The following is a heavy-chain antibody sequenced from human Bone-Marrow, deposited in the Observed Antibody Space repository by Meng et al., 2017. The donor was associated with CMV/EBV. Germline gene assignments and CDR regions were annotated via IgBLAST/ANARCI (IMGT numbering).Heavy chain of an antibody. V-gene: IGHV1-18*01. D-gene: IGHD3-10*01. CDR1: GYSFTTYG. CDR2: ISVSTGDT. J-gene: IGHJ4*02. Sequence: ASVKVSCKASGYSFTTYGVTWVRQAPGQGLEWMGWISVSTGDTNYAQNLQGRLILTTDTSTNTAYMELRSLKSDDTAVYYCARGRGFGELLGYWGQGTLVTVSS. CDR3: ARGRGFGELLGY.